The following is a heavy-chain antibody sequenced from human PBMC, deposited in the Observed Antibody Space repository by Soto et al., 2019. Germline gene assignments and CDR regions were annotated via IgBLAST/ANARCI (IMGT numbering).Heavy chain of an antibody. Sequence: QAQLVQSGAEVKKPGASVGVSCTTSGYTFTAYHIHWLRQAPGQRLEWLGWINPDNGNTKYSQNFWGRVTITRETSASTAHMELSSLRPEDTAIYYCTREEYCTGGTRYRYFGLWGRGTLVTVSS. CDR2: INPDNGNT. CDR1: GYTFTAYH. CDR3: TREEYCTGGTRYRYFGL. J-gene: IGHJ2*01. V-gene: IGHV1-3*01. D-gene: IGHD2-8*02.